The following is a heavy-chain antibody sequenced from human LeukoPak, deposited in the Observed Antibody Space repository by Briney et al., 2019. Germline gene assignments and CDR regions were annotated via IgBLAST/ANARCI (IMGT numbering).Heavy chain of an antibody. J-gene: IGHJ4*02. CDR3: ARGTDSGSYVV. Sequence: SETLSLTCAVYGGSFSGYYWSWIRQPPGKGLEWIGEINHSGSTNYNPSLKSRVTISVDTSKNQFSLKLSSVTAADTAVYYCARGTDSGSYVVWGQGTLVTVSS. V-gene: IGHV4-34*01. CDR2: INHSGST. CDR1: GGSFSGYY. D-gene: IGHD1-26*01.